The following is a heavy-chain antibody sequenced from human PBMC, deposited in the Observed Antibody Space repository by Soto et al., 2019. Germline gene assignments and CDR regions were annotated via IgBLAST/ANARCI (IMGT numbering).Heavy chain of an antibody. V-gene: IGHV1-69*06. CDR1: GGTFSSYA. J-gene: IGHJ3*02. CDR2: IIPIFGTA. Sequence: SVKVSCKASGGTFSSYAISWVRQAPGQGLEWTGGIIPIFGTANYAQKFQGRVTITADKSTSTAYMELSSLRSEDTAVYYCARDRTYYDFWSAMVGAFDIWGQGTMVT. D-gene: IGHD3-3*01. CDR3: ARDRTYYDFWSAMVGAFDI.